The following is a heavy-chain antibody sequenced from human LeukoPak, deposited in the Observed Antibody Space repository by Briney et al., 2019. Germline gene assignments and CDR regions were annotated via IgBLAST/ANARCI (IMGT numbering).Heavy chain of an antibody. CDR1: GGSISSYY. J-gene: IGHJ4*02. Sequence: SETLSLTCTVSGGSISSYYWSWIRQPPGKGLEWIGYIYYSGSTNYNPSLKSRVTISVDTSKNQFSLKLSSVTAADTAVYYCARVLRDFWRGYYADSLFDYWGQGTLVTVSS. V-gene: IGHV4-59*01. CDR3: ARVLRDFWRGYYADSLFDY. CDR2: IYYSGST. D-gene: IGHD3-3*01.